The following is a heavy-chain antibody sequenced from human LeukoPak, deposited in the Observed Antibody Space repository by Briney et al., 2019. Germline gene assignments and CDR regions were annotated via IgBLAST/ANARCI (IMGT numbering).Heavy chain of an antibody. CDR1: GFIFSSYW. V-gene: IGHV3-7*01. CDR2: IKKDGSEK. J-gene: IGHJ4*02. Sequence: GGSLRLSCAASGFIFSSYWMSWVRQAPGKGLEWVANIKKDGSEKYYVDSVKGRFTISRDNAKESLYLQMNSLGAEDTAVYYCARHLSGITGYTYGRGIDYWGQGTLLTVSS. CDR3: ARHLSGITGYTYGRGIDY. D-gene: IGHD5-12*01.